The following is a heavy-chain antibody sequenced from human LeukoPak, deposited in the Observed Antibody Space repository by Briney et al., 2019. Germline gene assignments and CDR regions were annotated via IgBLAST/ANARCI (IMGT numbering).Heavy chain of an antibody. CDR3: AKVGSPYYYDSSGYFGAFDI. J-gene: IGHJ3*02. Sequence: GGSLRLSCAASGFTVSSNYMSWVRQAPGKGLEWVSVIYSGGSTYYADSVKGRFTISRHNSKNTLYLQMNSLRAEDTAVYYCAKVGSPYYYDSSGYFGAFDIWGQGTMVTVSS. V-gene: IGHV3-53*01. CDR2: IYSGGST. CDR1: GFTVSSNY. D-gene: IGHD3-22*01.